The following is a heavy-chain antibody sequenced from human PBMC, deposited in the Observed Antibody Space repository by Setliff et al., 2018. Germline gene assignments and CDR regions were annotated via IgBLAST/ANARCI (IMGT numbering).Heavy chain of an antibody. Sequence: KTSETLSLTCTVSGGSITNFYWNWIRQSPGKGLEWIGYIYSSGITNYNPSLKSRLTMSVDTSKNHFSLKLTSVTAADTATYYCARYTPKLPELGIYGWFDYWGQGTPVTVSS. CDR2: IYSSGIT. CDR3: ARYTPKLPELGIYGWFDY. J-gene: IGHJ4*02. V-gene: IGHV4-59*12. D-gene: IGHD7-27*01. CDR1: GGSITNFY.